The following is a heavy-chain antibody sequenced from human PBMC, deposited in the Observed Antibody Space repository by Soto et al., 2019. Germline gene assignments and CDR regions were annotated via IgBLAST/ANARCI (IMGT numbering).Heavy chain of an antibody. CDR1: GGSISSDGYY. Sequence: SETLSLTCTVSGGSISSDGYYWSWIRQHPGKGPEWVVSICYSGSTYYNPSMKSRVTISVDTSKTQFSLKVNSVTAADTAVYYCARAVVGLTRTEEAFDIWGQGIMVTVS. V-gene: IGHV4-30-4*08. J-gene: IGHJ3*02. CDR2: ICYSGST. D-gene: IGHD1-26*01. CDR3: ARAVVGLTRTEEAFDI.